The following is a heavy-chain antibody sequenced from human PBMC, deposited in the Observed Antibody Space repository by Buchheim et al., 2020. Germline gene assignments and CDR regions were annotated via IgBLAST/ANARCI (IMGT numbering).Heavy chain of an antibody. Sequence: QVQLVESGGGVVQPGRSLRLSCTASGFTFDVYGIHWVRQAPGKGLEWMALITYDGSNKYYADSVKGRFTISRDNSKNTVYLQMNSLKPEDKAVYYCAKDSHEVGECEMIYLCSGMDVWGQGTT. V-gene: IGHV3-30*18. D-gene: IGHD3-16*01. CDR3: AKDSHEVGECEMIYLCSGMDV. CDR2: ITYDGSNK. CDR1: GFTFDVYG. J-gene: IGHJ6*02.